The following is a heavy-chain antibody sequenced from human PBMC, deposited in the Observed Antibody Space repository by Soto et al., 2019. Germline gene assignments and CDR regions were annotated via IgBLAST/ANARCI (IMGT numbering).Heavy chain of an antibody. CDR1: GGSISSGGYY. CDR3: AREEGGGYDHRWFDP. CDR2: IYYSGST. V-gene: IGHV4-31*03. D-gene: IGHD5-12*01. Sequence: QVQLQESGPGLVKPSQTLSLTCTVSGGSISSGGYYWSWIRQHPGKGLEWIGYIYYSGSTYYNPSLKSRVTISVDTSKNQFSLKLSSVPAADTAVYYCAREEGGGYDHRWFDPWGQGTLVTVSS. J-gene: IGHJ5*02.